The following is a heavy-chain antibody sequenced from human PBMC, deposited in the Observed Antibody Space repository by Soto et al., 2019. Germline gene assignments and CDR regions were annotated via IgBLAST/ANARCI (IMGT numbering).Heavy chain of an antibody. J-gene: IGHJ4*02. CDR2: VNNDGSDT. CDR3: AIELHQGYFDF. CDR1: GFTFSSFW. D-gene: IGHD2-15*01. Sequence: PGGSLRLSCAASGFTFSSFWMHWVRQAPGKGLVWVSRVNNDGSDTAYADSVKGRFTISRDNAKNTLYLQVNSLRAEDTAVYYCAIELHQGYFDFWGLGILVTVSS. V-gene: IGHV3-74*01.